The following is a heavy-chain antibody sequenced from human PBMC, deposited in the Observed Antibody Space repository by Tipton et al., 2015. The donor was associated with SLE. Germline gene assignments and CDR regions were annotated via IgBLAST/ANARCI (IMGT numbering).Heavy chain of an antibody. D-gene: IGHD3-22*01. CDR2: IYYSGST. Sequence: GLVKPSETLSLTCTVSDDSISHYYWSWIRQSPGKGLEWIGYIYYSGSTNYNPSFKSRVTMSVDASKNQISLNLGSVTAADTAVYYCARDGSGYYHFDYWGRGAQVTVSS. CDR3: ARDGSGYYHFDY. J-gene: IGHJ4*02. CDR1: DDSISHYY. V-gene: IGHV4-59*12.